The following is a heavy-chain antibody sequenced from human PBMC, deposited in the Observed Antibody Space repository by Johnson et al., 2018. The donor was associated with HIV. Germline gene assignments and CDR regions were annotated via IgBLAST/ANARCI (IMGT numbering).Heavy chain of an antibody. J-gene: IGHJ3*02. D-gene: IGHD1-26*01. CDR2: IYSGGNT. V-gene: IGHV3-66*02. CDR3: ARERVGDAFDI. CDR1: GFSVSSNY. Sequence: VQLVESGGGLVQPGGSLRLSCSASGFSVSSNYMTWVRQAPGKGLEWVSVIYSGGNTYYADSVKGRFSISRDNSKNTVYLQMNSLRAEDTALYYCARERVGDAFDIWGQGTMVTVSS.